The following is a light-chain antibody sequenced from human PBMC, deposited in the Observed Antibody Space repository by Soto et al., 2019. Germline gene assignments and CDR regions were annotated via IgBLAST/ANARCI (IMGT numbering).Light chain of an antibody. CDR1: SSDVDVYNY. CDR2: EVS. Sequence: QSVLTQPASVSGSPGQSITISCTGSSSDVDVYNYISWYQQHPGKAPKVIIFEVSNRPSGVSNRFSGSKSGNTASLTISGLQAEDEADYYCNSFTSTSVIFGGGTKVTVL. J-gene: IGLJ2*01. V-gene: IGLV2-14*01. CDR3: NSFTSTSVI.